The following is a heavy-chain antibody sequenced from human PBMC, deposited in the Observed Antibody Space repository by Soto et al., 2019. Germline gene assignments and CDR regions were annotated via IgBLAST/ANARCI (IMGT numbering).Heavy chain of an antibody. Sequence: QMQLQESGPGLVKPSQTLSLTCTVSGGSISSGGYYWSWIRQHPGKGLEWIGYIYYSGSTYYNPSLKSRVTISVDTSKNQFSLKLSSVTAADTAVYYCARERNYDSSGYSYYYGMDVWGQGTTVTVSS. CDR3: ARERNYDSSGYSYYYGMDV. CDR2: IYYSGST. V-gene: IGHV4-31*03. D-gene: IGHD3-22*01. J-gene: IGHJ6*02. CDR1: GGSISSGGYY.